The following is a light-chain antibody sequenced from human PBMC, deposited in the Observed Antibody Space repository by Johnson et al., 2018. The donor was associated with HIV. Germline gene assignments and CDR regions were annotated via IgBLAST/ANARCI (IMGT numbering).Light chain of an antibody. CDR3: GTWDSSLSAYV. CDR1: RSNTGRNY. V-gene: IGLV1-51*02. Sequence: HSVLTQPPSVSAAPGQRVTIYCSGSRSNTGRNYASWYQQLPGTAPKLLIYENNKRPSGIPDRFSGSKSGTSATLGITGLQTGDEADYYCGTWDSSLSAYVFGTWTKV. J-gene: IGLJ1*01. CDR2: ENN.